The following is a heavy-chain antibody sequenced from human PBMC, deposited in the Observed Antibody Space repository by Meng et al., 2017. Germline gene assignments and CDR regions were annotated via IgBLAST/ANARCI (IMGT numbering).Heavy chain of an antibody. Sequence: GELVQSGAEVKKPGASVKVSCKASGYTFTGYYMHWVRQAPGQGLEWMGWINPNSGGTNYAQKFQGRVTMTRDTSISTAYMELSRLRSDDTAVYYCARGDYYDSSGYYSFWYFQHWGQGTLVTVSS. CDR2: INPNSGGT. V-gene: IGHV1-2*02. D-gene: IGHD3-22*01. CDR1: GYTFTGYY. CDR3: ARGDYYDSSGYYSFWYFQH. J-gene: IGHJ1*01.